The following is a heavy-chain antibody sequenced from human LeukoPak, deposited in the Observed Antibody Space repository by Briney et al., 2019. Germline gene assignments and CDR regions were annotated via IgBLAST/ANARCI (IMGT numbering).Heavy chain of an antibody. D-gene: IGHD4-17*01. V-gene: IGHV3-30*02. J-gene: IGHJ5*02. CDR3: AKSAVTPNWFDP. CDR1: GFTFSSYG. Sequence: GGSLRLSCAASGFTFSSYGMSWVRQAPGKGLEWVAFIRYDGSNKYYADSVKGRFTISRDNSKNTLYLQMNSLRAEDTAVYYCAKSAVTPNWFDPWGQGTLVTVSS. CDR2: IRYDGSNK.